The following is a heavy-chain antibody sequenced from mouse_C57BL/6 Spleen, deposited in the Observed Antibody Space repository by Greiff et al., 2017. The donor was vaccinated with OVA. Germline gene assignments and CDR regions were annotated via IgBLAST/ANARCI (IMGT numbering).Heavy chain of an antibody. D-gene: IGHD1-1*01. Sequence: VQLQQSGAELVRPGASVTLSCKASGYTFTDYEMHWVKQTPVHGLEWIGAIDPETGGTAYNQKFKGKAILTADKSSSTAYMELRSLTSEDSAVYYCTVTTVAYYAMDYWGQGTSVTVSS. CDR3: TVTTVAYYAMDY. CDR2: IDPETGGT. J-gene: IGHJ4*01. V-gene: IGHV1-15*01. CDR1: GYTFTDYE.